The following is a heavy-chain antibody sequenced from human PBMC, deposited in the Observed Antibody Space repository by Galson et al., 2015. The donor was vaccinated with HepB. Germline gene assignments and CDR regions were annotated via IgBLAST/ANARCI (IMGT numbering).Heavy chain of an antibody. CDR2: IIPILGIA. J-gene: IGHJ3*02. Sequence: SVKVSCKASGGTFSSYTISWVRQAPGQGLEWMGRIIPILGIANYAQKFQGRVTITADKSTSTAYMELSSLRSEDTAVYYCARDVRREHCSGGSCYHDAFDIWGQGTMVTVSS. CDR1: GGTFSSYT. V-gene: IGHV1-69*04. CDR3: ARDVRREHCSGGSCYHDAFDI. D-gene: IGHD2-15*01.